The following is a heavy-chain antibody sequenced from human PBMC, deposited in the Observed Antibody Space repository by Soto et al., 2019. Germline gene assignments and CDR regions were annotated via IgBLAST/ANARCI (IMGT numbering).Heavy chain of an antibody. CDR1: GFTFSSYA. D-gene: IGHD3-10*01. CDR3: AKDSLQSSYYYGSGSYSNPFDY. CDR2: ISGSGGST. V-gene: IGHV3-23*01. Sequence: GGSLRLSCAASGFTFSSYAMSWVRQAPGKGLEWVSAISGSGGSTYYADSVKGRFPISRDNSKNTLYLQMNSLRAEDTAVYYCAKDSLQSSYYYGSGSYSNPFDYWGQGTLVTVSS. J-gene: IGHJ4*02.